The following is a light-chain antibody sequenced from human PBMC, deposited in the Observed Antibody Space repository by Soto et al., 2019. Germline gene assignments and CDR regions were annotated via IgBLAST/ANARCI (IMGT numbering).Light chain of an antibody. J-gene: IGKJ1*01. CDR1: QSVSSSS. V-gene: IGKV3-20*01. CDR2: GTS. CDR3: QYYGSSPWT. Sequence: EIVLTQSPGTLSLSPGERATLSCRASQSVSSSSFAWYQQKPGQAPRLLIYGTSSRATGIPDRFSGSGSGTDFTLTISRLEPEDFAVYYCQYYGSSPWTFGQGTKVEIK.